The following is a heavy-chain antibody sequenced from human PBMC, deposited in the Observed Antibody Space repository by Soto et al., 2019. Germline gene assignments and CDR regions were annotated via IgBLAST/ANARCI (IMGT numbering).Heavy chain of an antibody. CDR1: GFTFSSYG. CDR3: AKAGTSGYDYGTVY. D-gene: IGHD5-12*01. V-gene: IGHV3-30*18. J-gene: IGHJ4*02. Sequence: GGSLRLSCAASGFTFSSYGMHCVRQAPCKGLEWVAVISYDGSNKYYADSVKGRFTISRDNSKNTLYLQMNSLRAEDTAVYYCAKAGTSGYDYGTVYWGQGTLVTVSS. CDR2: ISYDGSNK.